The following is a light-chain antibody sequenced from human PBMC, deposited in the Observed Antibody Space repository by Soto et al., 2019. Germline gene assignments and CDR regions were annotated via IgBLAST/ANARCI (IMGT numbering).Light chain of an antibody. Sequence: GLTHSPGTLSLSIGERATLSCRASQSVRSSYLAWYQQKPGQAPRLLIYDASTRATGIPDRFSGSGSGTDFTLTISRLAPEDFALYYCQQYGSSGTFGQGTKVDIK. CDR1: QSVRSSY. J-gene: IGKJ1*01. CDR2: DAS. V-gene: IGKV3-20*01. CDR3: QQYGSSGT.